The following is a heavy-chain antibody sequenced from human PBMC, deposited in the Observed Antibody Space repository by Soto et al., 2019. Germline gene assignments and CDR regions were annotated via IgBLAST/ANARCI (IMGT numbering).Heavy chain of an antibody. Sequence: PGESLKISCKGSGYSFTSYWIGWVRQMPGKGLEWMGIIYPGDSDTRYSPSFQGQVTISADKSISTAYLQWSSLKASDTAMYYCARRRARSGYWDYYYGMDVWGQGTTVTVSS. J-gene: IGHJ6*02. CDR1: GYSFTSYW. D-gene: IGHD3-3*01. CDR3: ARRRARSGYWDYYYGMDV. CDR2: IYPGDSDT. V-gene: IGHV5-51*01.